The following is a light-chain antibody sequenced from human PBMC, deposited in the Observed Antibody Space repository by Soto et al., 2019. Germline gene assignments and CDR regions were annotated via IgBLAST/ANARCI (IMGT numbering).Light chain of an antibody. J-gene: IGKJ5*01. CDR1: QSVSNNY. CDR3: QQRSNWPPDT. V-gene: IGKV3D-20*02. CDR2: GAS. Sequence: EIVLTQSPGTLSLSPGERATLSCRASQSVSNNYLAWYQQKPGQAPRLLIYGASSRATGIPARFSGSGSGTDFTLTISSLEPEDFAVYYCQQRSNWPPDTFGQGTRLEIK.